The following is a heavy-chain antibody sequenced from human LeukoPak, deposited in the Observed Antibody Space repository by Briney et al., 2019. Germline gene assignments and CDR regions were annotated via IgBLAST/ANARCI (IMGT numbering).Heavy chain of an antibody. CDR1: GGSISSYY. D-gene: IGHD6-19*01. CDR2: IYYSGT. CDR3: ARGSGWLPDY. V-gene: IGHV4-59*01. Sequence: SETLPLTCTVPGGSISSYYWSWIRQPPGKGLEWIGYIYYSGTNYNPSLKSRVTISVDTSKNQFSLKLSSVTAADTAVYYCARGSGWLPDYWGQGTLVSVSS. J-gene: IGHJ4*02.